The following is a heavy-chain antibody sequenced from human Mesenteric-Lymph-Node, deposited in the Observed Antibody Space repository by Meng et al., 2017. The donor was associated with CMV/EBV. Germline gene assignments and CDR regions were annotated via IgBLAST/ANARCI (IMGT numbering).Heavy chain of an antibody. CDR2: IYHSGST. D-gene: IGHD1-26*01. V-gene: IGHV4-4*02. J-gene: IGHJ2*01. CDR1: GGSISGSNW. Sequence: AGFGGSISGSNWWSWVRQPPGKGLEWIGEIYHSGSTIYNPSLKSRVTISVDKSKNQFPLKLSSVTAADTAVYYCAGSLFNWYFDLWGRGTLVTVSS. CDR3: AGSLFNWYFDL.